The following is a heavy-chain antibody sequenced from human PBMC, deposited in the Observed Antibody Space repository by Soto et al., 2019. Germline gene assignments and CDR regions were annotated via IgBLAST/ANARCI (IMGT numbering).Heavy chain of an antibody. Sequence: ASVKVSCKASGYTFTSYGISWVRQAPGQGLEWMGWISAYNGNTNYAQKLQGRVTMTTDTSTSTAYMELRSLRSDDTAVYYCARVDIVVVVAATYDYYYYGMDVWGQGTTVTVSS. CDR2: ISAYNGNT. CDR3: ARVDIVVVVAATYDYYYYGMDV. V-gene: IGHV1-18*01. J-gene: IGHJ6*02. D-gene: IGHD2-15*01. CDR1: GYTFTSYG.